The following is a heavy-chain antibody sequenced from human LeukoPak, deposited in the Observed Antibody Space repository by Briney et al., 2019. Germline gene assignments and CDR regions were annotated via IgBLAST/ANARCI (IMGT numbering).Heavy chain of an antibody. CDR2: ISDISSTI. V-gene: IGHV3-48*02. CDR1: GFTLSGYS. CDR3: ARGRTSLIWFDP. J-gene: IGHJ5*02. Sequence: GGSLRLSCAASGFTLSGYSMNWVRQAPGKGLEWVSFISDISSTIYYADSVKGRFTISRDNAKNSLYLQMNSLRDEDTAAYYCARGRTSLIWFDPWGQGTLVTVSS.